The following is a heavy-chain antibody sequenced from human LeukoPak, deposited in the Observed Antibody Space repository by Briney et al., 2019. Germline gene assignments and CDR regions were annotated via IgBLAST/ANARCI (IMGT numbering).Heavy chain of an antibody. CDR1: GFTFSDYY. CDR2: ITSSATT. Sequence: GGSLRLSCAASGFTFSDYYMTWIRQAPGKGLEWVSYITSSATTYYADSVKGRFTISRDNAKTSLYLQMNSLRAEDTAVYYCARAGAVAGNFAFDIWGQGTMVTVSS. V-gene: IGHV3-11*04. D-gene: IGHD6-19*01. CDR3: ARAGAVAGNFAFDI. J-gene: IGHJ3*02.